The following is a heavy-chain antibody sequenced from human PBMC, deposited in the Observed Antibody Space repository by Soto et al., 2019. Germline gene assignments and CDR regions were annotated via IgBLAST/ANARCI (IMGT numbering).Heavy chain of an antibody. CDR1: GYTFTTYG. D-gene: IGHD4-17*01. J-gene: IGHJ6*02. V-gene: IGHV1-18*04. CDR2: ISGYKANT. CDR3: TRGTRLPWSMDV. Sequence: ASVKVSCKASGYTFTTYGFSWVRQAPGQGLEWMGWISGYKANTNYAQKVQGRVTMTTDRTTSTAYMELRSLKSDDTAVYFCTRGTRLPWSMDVWGQRTTVTVCS.